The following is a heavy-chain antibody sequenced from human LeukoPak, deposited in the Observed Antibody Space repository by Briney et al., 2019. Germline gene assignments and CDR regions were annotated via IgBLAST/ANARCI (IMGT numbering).Heavy chain of an antibody. D-gene: IGHD4-11*01. CDR1: GSTFSSYG. J-gene: IGHJ6*04. CDR3: AKFDSVDV. V-gene: IGHV3-30*18. CDR2: ISYDGSNK. Sequence: GGSLRLSCAASGSTFSSYGMHWVRQAPGKGLEWVAVISYDGSNKYYADSVKGRFTISRDNSKNTLYLQMNSLRAEDTAVYYCAKFDSVDVWGKGTTVTVSS.